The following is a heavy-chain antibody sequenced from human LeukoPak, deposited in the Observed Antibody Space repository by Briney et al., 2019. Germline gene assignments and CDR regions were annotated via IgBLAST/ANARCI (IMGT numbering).Heavy chain of an antibody. CDR2: VNSDGSGT. CDR1: EFTFSSYW. V-gene: IGHV3-74*01. D-gene: IGHD5-12*01. Sequence: PGGSPRLSCAASEFTFSSYWMHWVRQAPGKGLVWVSRVNSDGSGTTYADSVKGRFTISRDNAKNTLYLQMNSLRAEDTAVYYCARESKYSGYPFDYWGQGTLVTVSS. J-gene: IGHJ4*02. CDR3: ARESKYSGYPFDY.